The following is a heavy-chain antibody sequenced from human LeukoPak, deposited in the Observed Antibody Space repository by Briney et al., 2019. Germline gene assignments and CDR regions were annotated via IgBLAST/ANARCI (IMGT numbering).Heavy chain of an antibody. CDR2: IIPIFGTA. V-gene: IGHV1-69*13. CDR3: ARGSGGRDGYNNYYDYYMDV. Sequence: GASVKVSCKASVGTLSSYAISWVRQSPGQGLECMRGIIPIFGTANYAQKFQGRVTITQDESTSTAYMELSSLRSEDTAVYYCARGSGGRDGYNNYYDYYMDVWGKGTTVTVSS. D-gene: IGHD5-24*01. CDR1: VGTLSSYA. J-gene: IGHJ6*03.